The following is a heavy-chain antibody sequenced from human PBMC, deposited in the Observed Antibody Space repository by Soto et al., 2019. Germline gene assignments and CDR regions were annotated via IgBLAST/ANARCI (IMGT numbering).Heavy chain of an antibody. CDR2: IGGNGGNR. V-gene: IGHV3-33*08. J-gene: IGHJ4*02. CDR1: GFTFNSYG. D-gene: IGHD4-4*01. Sequence: PGGSLRLSCAASGFTFNSYGMHWVRQAPGKGLEWVSVIGGNGGNRYYADSVRGRFTISRDNSKDTVDLQMNSLRVEDTAVYYCARVASDYINSVDNWGQGILVTVSS. CDR3: ARVASDYINSVDN.